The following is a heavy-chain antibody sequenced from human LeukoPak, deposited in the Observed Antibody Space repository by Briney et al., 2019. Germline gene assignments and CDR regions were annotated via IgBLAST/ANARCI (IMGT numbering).Heavy chain of an antibody. Sequence: PGGSLRLSCAASGFTFSSYSMNWVRQAPGKGLEWVSSISSSSSYIYYADSVKGRFTISRDNAKNSLYLQMNSLRAEDMALYYCAKDPHSSGWYSGFDYWGQGTLVTVSS. J-gene: IGHJ4*02. D-gene: IGHD6-19*01. V-gene: IGHV3-21*04. CDR1: GFTFSSYS. CDR2: ISSSSSYI. CDR3: AKDPHSSGWYSGFDY.